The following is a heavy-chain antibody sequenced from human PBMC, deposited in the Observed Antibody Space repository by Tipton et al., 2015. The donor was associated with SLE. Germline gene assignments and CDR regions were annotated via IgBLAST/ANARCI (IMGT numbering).Heavy chain of an antibody. CDR1: GGSISSHY. V-gene: IGHV4-59*11. D-gene: IGHD3-10*01. J-gene: IGHJ3*02. CDR3: ARGGTMVPGEANDAFDI. CDR2: IYFSGST. Sequence: TLSLTCTVSGGSISSHYWSWIRQPPGKGLEWIGYIYFSGSTNYNPSLKSRVTISVDTSKNQFSLKLSAVTAADTAVYYCARGGTMVPGEANDAFDIWGQGTMVTVSS.